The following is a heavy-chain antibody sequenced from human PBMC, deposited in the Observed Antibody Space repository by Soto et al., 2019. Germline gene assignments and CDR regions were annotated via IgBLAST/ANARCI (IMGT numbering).Heavy chain of an antibody. CDR3: ARGWGYDSNDYYYAY. D-gene: IGHD3-22*01. J-gene: IGHJ4*02. CDR1: GGTFSRHA. CDR2: IIPIFGTA. V-gene: IGHV1-69*01. Sequence: QVQLVQSGAEVRKPGSSVKVSCKASGGTFSRHAISCVRQAPGQGLEWMGGIIPIFGTANHAQKFQARVTIIADESTSTVYLELSSLRSEDTAMYYCARGWGYDSNDYYYAYWGQGTLVIVSS.